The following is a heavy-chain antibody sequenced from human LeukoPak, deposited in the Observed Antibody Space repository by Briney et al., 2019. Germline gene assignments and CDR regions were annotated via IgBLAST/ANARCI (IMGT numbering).Heavy chain of an antibody. CDR2: ISGSGGST. D-gene: IGHD4-23*01. J-gene: IGHJ3*02. Sequence: GGSLRLSCAASGFTVSSYAMSWVRQAPGKGLEWVSAISGSGGSTYYADSVKGRFTISRDNSKNTLYLQMNSLRAEDTAVYYCAKGGAEDYGGKGLHAFDIWGQGTMVTVSS. V-gene: IGHV3-23*01. CDR1: GFTVSSYA. CDR3: AKGGAEDYGGKGLHAFDI.